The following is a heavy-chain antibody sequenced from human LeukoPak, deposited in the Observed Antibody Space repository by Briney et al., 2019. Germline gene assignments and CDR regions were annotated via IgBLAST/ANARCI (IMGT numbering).Heavy chain of an antibody. CDR3: ARLAPGNYDILTGDPKVVFDY. D-gene: IGHD3-9*01. J-gene: IGHJ4*02. V-gene: IGHV4-59*01. CDR1: GGSISSFF. Sequence: SETLSLTCTLSGGSISSFFWSWIRQPPGKGLEWIGYVHSSGSTKYNPSLKSRLIISVAMSKNQFSLKLRSVSVADTAVYYCARLAPGNYDILTGDPKVVFDYWGQGALVTVSS. CDR2: VHSSGST.